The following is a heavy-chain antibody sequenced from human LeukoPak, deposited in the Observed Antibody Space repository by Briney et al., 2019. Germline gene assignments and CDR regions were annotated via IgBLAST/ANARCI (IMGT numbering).Heavy chain of an antibody. CDR2: ISGDGDST. D-gene: IGHD1-1*01. Sequence: GGSLRLSCGVSRFTFDRYTMTWVRQAPGKGLEWISLISGDGDSTYYADSVKGRFTISRDNRKNSLYLQMSRLRRQAHALYYCAKGVRSGTYYNCFDPWGQGTLVTVSS. CDR1: RFTFDRYT. V-gene: IGHV3-43*02. CDR3: AKGVRSGTYYNCFDP. J-gene: IGHJ5*02.